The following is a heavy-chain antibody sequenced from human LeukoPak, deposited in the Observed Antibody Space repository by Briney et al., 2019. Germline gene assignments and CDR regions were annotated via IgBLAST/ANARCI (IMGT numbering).Heavy chain of an antibody. V-gene: IGHV3-7*01. CDR2: IKQDGSEK. D-gene: IGHD3-3*01. CDR3: ASVPYYDFWSGSFGFDP. J-gene: IGHJ5*02. CDR1: GFTFSSYW. Sequence: GGSLRLSCAASGFTFSSYWMSWVRQAPGKGLEWEANIKQDGSEKYYVDSVKGRFTISRDNAKNSLYLQMNSLRAEDTAVYYCASVPYYDFWSGSFGFDPWGQGTLVTVSS.